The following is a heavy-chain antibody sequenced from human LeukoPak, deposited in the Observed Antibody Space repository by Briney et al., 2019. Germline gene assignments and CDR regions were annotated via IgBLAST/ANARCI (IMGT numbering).Heavy chain of an antibody. CDR3: ARGRSGYYDSSGYYY. V-gene: IGHV4-34*01. J-gene: IGHJ4*02. CDR1: GGSFSGYY. D-gene: IGHD3-22*01. Sequence: SETLSLTCAVYGGSFSGYYWSWIRQPPGKGLEWIGEINHSGSTNYNPSLKSRVTISVDTSENQFSLKLSSVTAADTAVYYCARGRSGYYDSSGYYYWGQGTLVTVSS. CDR2: INHSGST.